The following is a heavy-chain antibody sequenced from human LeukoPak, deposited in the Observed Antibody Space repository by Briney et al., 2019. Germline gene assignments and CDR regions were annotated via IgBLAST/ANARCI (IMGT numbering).Heavy chain of an antibody. CDR3: ARNVLLWFGELFAFDI. CDR2: MNPNSGNT. V-gene: IGHV1-8*01. CDR1: GYTFTSYD. D-gene: IGHD3-10*01. Sequence: ASVKVSCKASGYTFTSYDINWVRQAIGQGLEWMGWMNPNSGNTGYAQKFQGRVTMTRNTSISTAYMELSSLRSEDTAVYYCARNVLLWFGELFAFDIWGQGTMVTVSS. J-gene: IGHJ3*02.